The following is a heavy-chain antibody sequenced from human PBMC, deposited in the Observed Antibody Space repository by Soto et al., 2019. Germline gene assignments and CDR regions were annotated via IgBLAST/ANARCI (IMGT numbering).Heavy chain of an antibody. Sequence: SETLSLTCTVSGGSISGGGYSWSWIRQHPGKGLGWIGYIYYSGSTYYNPSLKSRVTISVDTSKNQFSLKLSSVTAADTAVYYCARAAVRTYYYDSSGYSPYFDYWGQGTLVTVSS. CDR1: GGSISGGGYS. J-gene: IGHJ4*02. D-gene: IGHD3-22*01. CDR2: IYYSGST. CDR3: ARAAVRTYYYDSSGYSPYFDY. V-gene: IGHV4-31*03.